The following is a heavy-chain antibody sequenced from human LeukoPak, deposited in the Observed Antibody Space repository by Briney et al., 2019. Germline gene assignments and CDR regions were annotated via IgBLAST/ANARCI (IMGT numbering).Heavy chain of an antibody. CDR2: IYYSGST. CDR1: GGSISSYY. D-gene: IGHD6-19*01. CDR3: ARGSSSGGEFDY. V-gene: IGHV4-59*01. Sequence: PSETLSLTCTVSGGSISSYYWSLIRQPPGKGLEWIGYIYYSGSTNYNPSLKSRVTISVDTSKNQFSLKLSSVTAADTAVYYCARGSSSGGEFDYWGQGTLVTVSS. J-gene: IGHJ4*02.